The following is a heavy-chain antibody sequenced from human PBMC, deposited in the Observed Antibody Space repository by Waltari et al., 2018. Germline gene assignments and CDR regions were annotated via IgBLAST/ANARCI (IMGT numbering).Heavy chain of an antibody. CDR3: ARGRIAAAAHNY. Sequence: QVQLQESGPGLVKPSETLSLTCAVSGYSISSGYYWGWIRQPPGKGLEWIGSIYHSRSTYYNPSLKSRVTISVDTSKNQFSLKLSSVTAADTAVYYCARGRIAAAAHNYWGQGTLVTVSS. V-gene: IGHV4-38-2*01. CDR2: IYHSRST. CDR1: GYSISSGYY. J-gene: IGHJ4*02. D-gene: IGHD6-13*01.